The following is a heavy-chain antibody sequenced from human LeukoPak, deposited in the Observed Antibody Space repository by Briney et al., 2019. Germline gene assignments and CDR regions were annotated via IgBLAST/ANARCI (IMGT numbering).Heavy chain of an antibody. Sequence: ASVKASCKASGYTFTSYGISWVRQAPGQGLEWMGWISAYNGNTNYAQKLQGRVTMTTDTSTSTAYMELRSLRSDDTAVYYCARNPYSYYDFWSGSPTKYYFDYWGQGTLVTVSS. CDR3: ARNPYSYYDFWSGSPTKYYFDY. CDR1: GYTFTSYG. D-gene: IGHD3-3*01. J-gene: IGHJ4*02. CDR2: ISAYNGNT. V-gene: IGHV1-18*01.